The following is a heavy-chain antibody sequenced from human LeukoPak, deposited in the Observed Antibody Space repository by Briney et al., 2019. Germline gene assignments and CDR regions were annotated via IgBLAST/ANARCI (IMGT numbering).Heavy chain of an antibody. CDR1: GYTFTSYD. V-gene: IGHV1-8*01. CDR2: VNPNSGNT. D-gene: IGHD5-12*01. CDR3: ARGQSWLRDGPPGY. Sequence: ASVKVSCKASGYTFTSYDINWVRQATGQGLEWMGWVNPNSGNTGYAQKFQGRVTMTRNTSISTAYMELSSLRSEDTAVYYCARGQSWLRDGPPGYWGQGTLVTVSS. J-gene: IGHJ4*02.